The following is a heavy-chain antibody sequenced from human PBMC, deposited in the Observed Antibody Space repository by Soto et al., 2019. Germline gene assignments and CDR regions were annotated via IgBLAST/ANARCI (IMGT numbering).Heavy chain of an antibody. D-gene: IGHD3-22*01. Sequence: ASVKVSCKASGYTFTSYGISWVRQAPGQGLEWMGWISAYNGNTNYAQKLQGRVTMTTDTSTSTAYMELRSLRSDDTAVYYCARDLEDYYYDSSGYFGYWGQGTLATVSS. CDR1: GYTFTSYG. CDR2: ISAYNGNT. J-gene: IGHJ4*02. V-gene: IGHV1-18*04. CDR3: ARDLEDYYYDSSGYFGY.